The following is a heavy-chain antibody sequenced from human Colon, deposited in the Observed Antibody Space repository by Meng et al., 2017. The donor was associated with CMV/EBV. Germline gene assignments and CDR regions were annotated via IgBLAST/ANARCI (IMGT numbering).Heavy chain of an antibody. V-gene: IGHV3-23*03. J-gene: IGHJ4*02. CDR3: VKTSYSYASGLPDY. Sequence: GESLKISCAASGFTFSNYAMTWVRQTPGKGLEWVSLIFSGGSNTFYADSVKARFTISRDNSKNTLYLQMNSLRVEDTAMYYCVKTSYSYASGLPDYWGQGTLVTVSS. CDR1: GFTFSNYA. CDR2: IFSGGSNT. D-gene: IGHD3-16*01.